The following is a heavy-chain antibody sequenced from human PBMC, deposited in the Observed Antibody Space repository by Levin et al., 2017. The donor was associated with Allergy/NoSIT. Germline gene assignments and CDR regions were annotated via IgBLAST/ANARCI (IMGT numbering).Heavy chain of an antibody. CDR3: AKSSSSTNPYYGMDV. D-gene: IGHD6-6*01. V-gene: IGHV3-64*02. CDR2: ISSNGGST. Sequence: GESLKISCAASGFTFSSYPMHWVHQAPGKGLEYVSVISSNGGSTYYADSVKGRFTISRDNSKNTLYLQMGSLRVEDRAVYYCAKSSSSTNPYYGMDVWGQGTTVTVSS. J-gene: IGHJ6*02. CDR1: GFTFSSYP.